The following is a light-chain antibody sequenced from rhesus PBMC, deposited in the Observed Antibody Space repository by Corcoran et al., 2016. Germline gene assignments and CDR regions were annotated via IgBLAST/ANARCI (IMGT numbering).Light chain of an antibody. CDR1: QSVSSR. Sequence: EILMTQSPATLSLSPGERATLSCRASQSVSSRLAWYQQKPGHPPRLLISGASSRVTGIPDRFSGSGSGTDFTLTISSLVPEDVAVYFCQQESNWSLTFGGGTKVEVK. J-gene: IGKJ4*01. CDR2: GAS. V-gene: IGKV3-17*02. CDR3: QQESNWSLT.